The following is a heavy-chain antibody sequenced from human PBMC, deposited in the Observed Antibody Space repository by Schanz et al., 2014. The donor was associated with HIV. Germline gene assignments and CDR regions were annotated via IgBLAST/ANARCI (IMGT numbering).Heavy chain of an antibody. D-gene: IGHD5-12*01. CDR1: GFIFSDYS. CDR3: TGDGGCSGSACYGYGMDV. J-gene: IGHJ6*02. Sequence: EVQLAESGGRLEQPGGSLRLSCAASGFIFSDYSMNWVRQAPGKGLGWVPHMIWNNGIYYADSVKGRCTISRDNAKNSLYLQTNSMREEDTAVYYWTGDGGCSGSACYGYGMDVWGQGTTVTVSS. CDR2: MIWNNGI. V-gene: IGHV3-48*02.